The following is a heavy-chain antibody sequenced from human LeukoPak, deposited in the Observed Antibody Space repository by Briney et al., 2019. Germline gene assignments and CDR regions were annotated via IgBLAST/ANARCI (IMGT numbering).Heavy chain of an antibody. Sequence: ASVKVSCKASGGTFSSYAISWVRQAPGQGLEWMGGIIPIFGTANYAQKFQGRVTITADKSTSTAYMELSSLRSEDTAVYYCARGASIAVAGLGLDWGQGTLVTVSS. CDR2: IIPIFGTA. V-gene: IGHV1-69*06. CDR1: GGTFSSYA. D-gene: IGHD6-19*01. J-gene: IGHJ4*02. CDR3: ARGASIAVAGLGLD.